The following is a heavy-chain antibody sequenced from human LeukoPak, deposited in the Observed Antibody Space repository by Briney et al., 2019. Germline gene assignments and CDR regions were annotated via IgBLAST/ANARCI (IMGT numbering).Heavy chain of an antibody. CDR3: ARDGDIVVVVAVNYFDY. CDR1: GFTFSSYS. V-gene: IGHV3-21*01. CDR2: ISSSSSYI. J-gene: IGHJ4*02. Sequence: GGSLRLSCAASGFTFSSYSMSWVRQAPGKGLEWVSSISSSSSYIYYADSVKGRFTITRDNAKNSLYLQMNSLRAEDTAIYYCARDGDIVVVVAVNYFDYGGQGTLVTVSS. D-gene: IGHD2-15*01.